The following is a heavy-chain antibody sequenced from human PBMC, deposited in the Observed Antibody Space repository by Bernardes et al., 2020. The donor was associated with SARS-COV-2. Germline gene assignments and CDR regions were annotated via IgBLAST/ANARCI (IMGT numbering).Heavy chain of an antibody. D-gene: IGHD5-18*01. V-gene: IGHV3-48*03. Sequence: SLRLSCAASGFTFSSSVMNWVRQAPGKGLEWVSYISTGGSTKYYADSVKGRFTISRDNAKNSLYLQMNSLRAEDTAVYYCAREYTYGFDSWGQGTLVTVSS. J-gene: IGHJ4*02. CDR3: AREYTYGFDS. CDR1: GFTFSSSV. CDR2: ISTGGSTK.